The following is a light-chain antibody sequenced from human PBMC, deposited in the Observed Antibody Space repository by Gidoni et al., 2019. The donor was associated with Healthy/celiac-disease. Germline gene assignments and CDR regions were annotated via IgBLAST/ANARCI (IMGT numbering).Light chain of an antibody. CDR2: WAS. J-gene: IGKJ3*01. Sequence: DIGMTQSPDPLAVSLGERATINCKSSQSVLYSSNNKNYLAWYQQKPGQPPKLLIYWASTRESGVPYRFSGSGSGTDFTLTISSLQAEDVSVYYCQQYYSTPFTFGPGTKVEIK. CDR3: QQYYSTPFT. V-gene: IGKV4-1*01. CDR1: QSVLYSSNNKNY.